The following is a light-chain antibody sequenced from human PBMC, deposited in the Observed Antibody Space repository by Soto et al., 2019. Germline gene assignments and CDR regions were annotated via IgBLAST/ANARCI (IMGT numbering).Light chain of an antibody. J-gene: IGKJ5*01. CDR1: QSVRTY. CDR3: QQRNTWPPIT. V-gene: IGKV3-11*01. CDR2: DAS. Sequence: EIVLTQSPVTLSLSPGERATLSCRASQSVRTYLAWYQVKPGQAPRLLIYDASRRASGVPARFSGSGSGTDFTLPLSRLEPEDFALYFCQQRNTWPPITFGQGTRLEIK.